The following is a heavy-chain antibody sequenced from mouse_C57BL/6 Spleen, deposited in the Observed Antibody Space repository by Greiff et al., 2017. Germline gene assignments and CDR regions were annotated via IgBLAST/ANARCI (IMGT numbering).Heavy chain of an antibody. CDR3: ASSGED. D-gene: IGHD3-1*01. V-gene: IGHV3-6*01. CDR2: ISYDGSN. CDR1: GYSITSGYY. J-gene: IGHJ2*01. Sequence: EVHLVESGPGLVKPSQSLSLTCSVTGYSITSGYYWNWIRQFPGNKLEWMGYISYDGSNNYNPSLKNRISITRDTSKNQFFLKLNSVTTEDTATYYCASSGEDWGQGTTLTVSS.